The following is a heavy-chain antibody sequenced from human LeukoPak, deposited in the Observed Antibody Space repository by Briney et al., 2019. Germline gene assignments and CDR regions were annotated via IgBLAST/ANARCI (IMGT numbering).Heavy chain of an antibody. CDR3: ARAGDPWIQLWSFDY. D-gene: IGHD5-18*01. V-gene: IGHV6-1*01. J-gene: IGHJ4*02. CDR2: TYYRSKWYN. Sequence: SQTLSLTCAISGDSVSSNSAAWNWTRQSPSRGLEWLGRTYYRSKWYNDYAVSVKSRITINPDTSKNQFSLQLNSVTPEDTAVYYCARAGDPWIQLWSFDYWGQGTLVTVSS. CDR1: GDSVSSNSAA.